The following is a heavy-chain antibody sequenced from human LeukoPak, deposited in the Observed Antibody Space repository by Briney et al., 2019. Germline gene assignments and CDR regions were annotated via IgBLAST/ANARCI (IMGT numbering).Heavy chain of an antibody. CDR1: GFTFSGYG. J-gene: IGHJ4*02. D-gene: IGHD1-1*01. CDR2: VSGSSAYI. CDR3: ARGGRLLDS. V-gene: IGHV3-21*01. Sequence: PGGSLRLSCAASGFTFSGYGMNWVRQAPGKGLEWVSFVSGSSAYIYYADSLKGRFTIARDNAKNSLYLQMNSLRAEDTAVYYCARGGRLLDSWGQGALVTVSS.